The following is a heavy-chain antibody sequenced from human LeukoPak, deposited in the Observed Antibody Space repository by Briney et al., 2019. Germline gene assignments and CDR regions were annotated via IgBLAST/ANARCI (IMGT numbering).Heavy chain of an antibody. CDR1: GFTFTSSA. D-gene: IGHD3-10*02. V-gene: IGHV3-23*01. Sequence: GGSLRLSCVASGFTFTSSAMTWVRQAPGKGLEWVSVVGSTGGTTYYADSVKGRFTISRDNAKNTMILQMNNLRVEDTAVYYCAAVPGIIIAGYFASWGRGTLVPVSA. J-gene: IGHJ4*02. CDR3: AAVPGIIIAGYFAS. CDR2: VGSTGGTT.